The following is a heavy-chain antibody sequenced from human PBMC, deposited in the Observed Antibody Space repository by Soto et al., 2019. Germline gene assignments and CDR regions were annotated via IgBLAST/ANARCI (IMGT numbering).Heavy chain of an antibody. D-gene: IGHD4-17*01. CDR2: IYLGDSDT. Sequence: RGESLKISCKGSGYSFTTYWIGWVRQVPGKGLEWMGIIYLGDSDTRYSPSFQGQVTISADKSISTAFLQWSSLKASDTAMYYCARHPVSGDYAGFVVWGQGTTVTVSS. J-gene: IGHJ6*02. CDR1: GYSFTTYW. V-gene: IGHV5-51*01. CDR3: ARHPVSGDYAGFVV.